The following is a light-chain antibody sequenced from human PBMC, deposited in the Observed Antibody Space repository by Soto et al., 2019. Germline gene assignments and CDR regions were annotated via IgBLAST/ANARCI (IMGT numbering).Light chain of an antibody. CDR1: SSDIGTYDY. J-gene: IGLJ1*01. V-gene: IGLV2-8*01. CDR2: EVT. Sequence: QSALTQPPSASGSPGQSVAISCTGTSSDIGTYDYVSWYQQHPGKAPKLIIFEVTKRPSGVPDRFSGSKSGNTASLTVSGLHTEDEADYYCSSYVGNNKYVFGTGTKVTVL. CDR3: SSYVGNNKYV.